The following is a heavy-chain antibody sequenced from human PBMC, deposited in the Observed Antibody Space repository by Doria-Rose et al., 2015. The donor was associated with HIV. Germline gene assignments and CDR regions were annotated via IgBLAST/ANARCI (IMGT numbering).Heavy chain of an antibody. CDR2: ISSSGTT. D-gene: IGHD3-10*01. J-gene: IGHJ4*02. CDR1: GDSISSGDSF. V-gene: IGHV4-30-4*01. Sequence: QVQLQESGPGLVRPSQTLSLTCTVSGDSISSGDSFWSWIRQPPGKGPEWIGYISSSGTTYYYPSVRGRLTISLDASKNQFSLTLTSVTAADTAVYYCARARNYGFPHFFDFWGQGTLVTVSS. CDR3: ARARNYGFPHFFDF.